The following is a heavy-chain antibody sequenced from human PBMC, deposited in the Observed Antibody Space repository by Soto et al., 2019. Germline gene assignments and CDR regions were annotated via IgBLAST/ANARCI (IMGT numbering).Heavy chain of an antibody. CDR3: ARDRSTSDY. CDR2: ISVYNGKT. J-gene: IGHJ4*02. CDR1: GYTFSNYG. V-gene: IGHV1-18*01. D-gene: IGHD2-2*01. Sequence: ASVKVSCKASGYTFSNYGISWVRQAPGQGLEWMGWISVYNGKTDFAQKFQGRVTMATDTSTNTVYMELKNLTSDDTGVYYCARDRSTSDYWGQGTQVTVSS.